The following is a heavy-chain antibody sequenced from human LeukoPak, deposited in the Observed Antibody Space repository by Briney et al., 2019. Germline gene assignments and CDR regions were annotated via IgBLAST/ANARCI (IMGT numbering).Heavy chain of an antibody. CDR1: GFTFDDYA. CDR2: ISGDGTRT. Sequence: GGSLILSCAASGFTFDDYAMHWVRQAPGKGLEWVSLISGDGTRTYYADSVKGRFTISRDNSKNSLYLQMNSLRTADTALYYCAKVPDYGDFIFDCWGQGTLVTVSS. J-gene: IGHJ4*02. CDR3: AKVPDYGDFIFDC. D-gene: IGHD4-17*01. V-gene: IGHV3-43*02.